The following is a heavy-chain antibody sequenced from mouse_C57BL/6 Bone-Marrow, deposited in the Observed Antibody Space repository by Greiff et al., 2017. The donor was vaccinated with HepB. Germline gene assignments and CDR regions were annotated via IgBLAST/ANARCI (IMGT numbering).Heavy chain of an antibody. CDR2: INPNYGTT. J-gene: IGHJ4*01. CDR3: ARRADDGYYGGAMDY. Sequence: VHVKQSGPELVKPGASVKISCKASGYSFTDYNMNWVKQRNGKSLEWIGVINPNYGTTSYNQKFKGKATLTVDQSSSTAYMQLNSLTSEDSAVYYCARRADDGYYGGAMDYWGQGTSVTVSS. D-gene: IGHD2-3*01. CDR1: GYSFTDYN. V-gene: IGHV1-39*01.